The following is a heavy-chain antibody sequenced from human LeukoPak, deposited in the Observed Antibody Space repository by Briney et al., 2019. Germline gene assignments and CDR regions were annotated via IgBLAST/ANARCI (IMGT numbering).Heavy chain of an antibody. Sequence: ASVKVSCKASGYTFTGYYMHWVRQAPGQGLEWMGWINPNSGGTNYAQKFQGRVTMTRDTSISTAYMELSRLRSDDTAVYYCARDRPLGLGYCSSTSCYSDYWGQGTLVIASS. CDR3: ARDRPLGLGYCSSTSCYSDY. D-gene: IGHD2-2*01. CDR2: INPNSGGT. J-gene: IGHJ4*02. CDR1: GYTFTGYY. V-gene: IGHV1-2*02.